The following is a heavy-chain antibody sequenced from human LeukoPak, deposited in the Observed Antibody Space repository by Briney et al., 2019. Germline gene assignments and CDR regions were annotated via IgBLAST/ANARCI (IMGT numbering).Heavy chain of an antibody. CDR3: ARLRRPQKGYCSGGSCYVDY. J-gene: IGHJ4*02. V-gene: IGHV3-21*01. CDR1: GFTFSSYS. D-gene: IGHD2-15*01. CDR2: ISSSSSYI. Sequence: GGSLRLSCAASGFTFSSYSMNWVRQAPGKGLEWVSSISSSSSYIYYADSVKGRFTISRDNAKNSLYLQMNSLRAEDTAVYYCARLRRPQKGYCSGGSCYVDYWGQGTLVTVSS.